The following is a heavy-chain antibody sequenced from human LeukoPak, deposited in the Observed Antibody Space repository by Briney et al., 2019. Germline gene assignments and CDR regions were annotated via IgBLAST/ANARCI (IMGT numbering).Heavy chain of an antibody. CDR3: ATHYTSGWYFDY. D-gene: IGHD6-19*01. V-gene: IGHV3-23*01. J-gene: IGHJ4*02. CDR1: GFTFCSYA. Sequence: GSLRLSCAASGFTFCSYAMDWVRQAPGKGLEWVSAISASGGTTYYADSVKGRFTMSRDNSKSTLHLQMNSLRAGDTAVYYCATHYTSGWYFDYWGQGALVTVSS. CDR2: ISASGGTT.